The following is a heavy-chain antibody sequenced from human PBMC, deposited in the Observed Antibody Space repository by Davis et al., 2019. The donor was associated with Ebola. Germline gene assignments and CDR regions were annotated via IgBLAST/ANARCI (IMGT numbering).Heavy chain of an antibody. Sequence: GESLKISCAASGFTFSDYYMSWIRQAPGKGLEWVSYISSSGSTIYYADSVKGRFTISRDNAKNSLYLQMNSLRAEDMALYYCAKGGYCTGGVCKYGMDVWGQGTTVTVSS. D-gene: IGHD2-8*02. J-gene: IGHJ6*02. CDR1: GFTFSDYY. CDR2: ISSSGSTI. CDR3: AKGGYCTGGVCKYGMDV. V-gene: IGHV3-11*01.